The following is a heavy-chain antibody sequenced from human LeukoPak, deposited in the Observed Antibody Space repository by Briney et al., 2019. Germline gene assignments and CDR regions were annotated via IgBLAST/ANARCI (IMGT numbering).Heavy chain of an antibody. Sequence: ASVKVSCKASGYTFTSYAMNWVRQAPGQGLEWMGWINPNSGGTNYAQKFQGRVTMTRDTSISTAYMELSRLRSDDTAVYYCARSPEHRITIFGVVPGWFDPWGQGTLVTVSS. CDR2: INPNSGGT. J-gene: IGHJ5*02. CDR1: GYTFTSYA. CDR3: ARSPEHRITIFGVVPGWFDP. V-gene: IGHV1-2*02. D-gene: IGHD3-3*01.